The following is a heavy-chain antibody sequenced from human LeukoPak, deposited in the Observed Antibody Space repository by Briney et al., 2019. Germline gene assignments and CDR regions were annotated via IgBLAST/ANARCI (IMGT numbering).Heavy chain of an antibody. D-gene: IGHD1-26*01. CDR3: ARGATPDAFDI. CDR2: IYYSGST. Sequence: SETLSLTCTVSGGSISGYSWSWIRQPPGKGLECLGYIYYSGSTNYNPSLKSRVTISVDTSKNQFSLKLSSVTAADTAVYYCARGATPDAFDIWGQGTMVTVSS. J-gene: IGHJ3*02. CDR1: GGSISGYS. V-gene: IGHV4-59*01.